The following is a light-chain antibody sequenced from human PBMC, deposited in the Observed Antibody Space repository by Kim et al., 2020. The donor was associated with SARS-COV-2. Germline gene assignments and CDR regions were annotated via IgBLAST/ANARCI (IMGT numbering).Light chain of an antibody. CDR3: QVWDTGSDHWV. V-gene: IGLV3-21*04. CDR2: YDS. Sequence: KEATINRGGKNIGWGHGHGYQQKPGPAQVLVIHYDSDRPSGIPERFSGSSSGTTATVTISRVAAGDEADYYCQVWDTGSDHWVFGGGTQLTVL. J-gene: IGLJ3*02. CDR1: NIGWGH.